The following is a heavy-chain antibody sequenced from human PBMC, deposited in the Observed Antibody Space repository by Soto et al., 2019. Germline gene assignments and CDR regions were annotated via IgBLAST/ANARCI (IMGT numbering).Heavy chain of an antibody. CDR2: ISYDGSNK. CDR1: GFTFSSYA. J-gene: IGHJ6*02. D-gene: IGHD7-27*01. V-gene: IGHV3-30-3*01. CDR3: ARSGSQGDYYYYYGMDV. Sequence: GGSLRLSCAASGFTFSSYAMHWVRQAPGKGLEWVAVISYDGSNKYYADSVKGRFTISRDNSKNTLYLQMNSLRAEDTAVYYCARSGSQGDYYYYYGMDVWGQGTTVTVSS.